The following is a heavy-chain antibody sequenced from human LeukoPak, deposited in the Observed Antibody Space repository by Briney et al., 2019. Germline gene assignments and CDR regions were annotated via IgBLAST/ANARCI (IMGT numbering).Heavy chain of an antibody. J-gene: IGHJ4*02. CDR3: AKVKRASTGYFDY. Sequence: PGGSLRLSCAASGFTLSSYAMSWVRQAPGKGLEGVSAISGSDGSTYYADSVKGRFTISRDNSKNTLYLQMNSLRAEDTAVYYCAKVKRASTGYFDYWGQGTLVTVSS. CDR1: GFTLSSYA. D-gene: IGHD2-2*01. V-gene: IGHV3-23*01. CDR2: ISGSDGST.